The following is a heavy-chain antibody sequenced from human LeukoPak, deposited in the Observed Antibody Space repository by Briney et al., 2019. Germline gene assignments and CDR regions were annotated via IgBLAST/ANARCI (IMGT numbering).Heavy chain of an antibody. V-gene: IGHV4-59*08. CDR1: GSMYNYY. J-gene: IGHJ4*02. CDR3: ARHISSGGIYAHFDY. CDR2: IHYNGNT. Sequence: SETLSLTCTVSGSMYNYYWSWIRRPPGKGLEWIGYIHYNGNTNYNPSLKSRVTMSLDTSQNQVSLKLSTVTAADTAVYYCARHISSGGIYAHFDYWGQGTLVTASS. D-gene: IGHD1-26*01.